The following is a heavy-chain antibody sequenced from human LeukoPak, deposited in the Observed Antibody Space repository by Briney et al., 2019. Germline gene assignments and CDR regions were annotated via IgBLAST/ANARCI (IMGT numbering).Heavy chain of an antibody. CDR1: GYTFTSYR. Sequence: GESLKISCKGSGYTFTSYRIAWVRQMPGKGLEWMGIIFPGDSDTRYSPSFQGQVTMSADKSISTAYLQWSSLKASDTAMYFCARLGSTNWPDLRYKWFDPWGQGTLVTVSS. CDR3: ARLGSTNWPDLRYKWFDP. V-gene: IGHV5-51*01. D-gene: IGHD1-1*01. CDR2: IFPGDSDT. J-gene: IGHJ5*02.